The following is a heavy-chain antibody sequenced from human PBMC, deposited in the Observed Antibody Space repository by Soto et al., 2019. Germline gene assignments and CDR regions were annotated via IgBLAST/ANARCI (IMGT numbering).Heavy chain of an antibody. CDR2: IYYSGST. D-gene: IGHD3-22*01. J-gene: IGHJ1*01. Sequence: PSETLSLTCAVSGDSISPHYWSWVRQPPGKGLEFIGYIYYSGSTNYNPSLKSRVTISVDTSKNQFSLKLSSVTAADTAVYYCARGGLGYYDSSGYFQHWGQGTLVTVSS. CDR1: GDSISPHY. V-gene: IGHV4-59*11. CDR3: ARGGLGYYDSSGYFQH.